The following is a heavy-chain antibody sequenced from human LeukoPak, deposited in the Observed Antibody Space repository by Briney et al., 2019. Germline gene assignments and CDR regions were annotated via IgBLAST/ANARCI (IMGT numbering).Heavy chain of an antibody. V-gene: IGHV3-48*03. CDR3: ARVVSVAWSERRPGYYYMDV. CDR2: ISSSGSTI. J-gene: IGHJ6*03. CDR1: GFTFSSYE. D-gene: IGHD1-1*01. Sequence: GGSLRLSCAASGFTFSSYEMNWVRQAPGKGLEWVSYISSSGSTIYYADSVKGRLTISRDNAKNSLYVQINSLRAEDTAVYYCARVVSVAWSERRPGYYYMDVWGKGTTVTVSS.